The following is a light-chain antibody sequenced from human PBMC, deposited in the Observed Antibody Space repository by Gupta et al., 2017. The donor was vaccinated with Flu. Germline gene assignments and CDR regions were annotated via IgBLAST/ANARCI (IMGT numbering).Light chain of an antibody. V-gene: IGKV1-27*01. J-gene: IGKJ1*01. CDR1: QGISNY. Sequence: DIQMTQSPSSLSASVGDRVTITCRASQGISNYLAWYQQKPGKIPKLLIYAASTLQSGVPSRFSGSGSATDLTLTISSLQPEDVATYYSQKYNSAPFGQGTKVEIK. CDR3: QKYNSAP. CDR2: AAS.